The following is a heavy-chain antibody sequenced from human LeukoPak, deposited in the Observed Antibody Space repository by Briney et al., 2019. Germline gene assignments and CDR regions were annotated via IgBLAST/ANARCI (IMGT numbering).Heavy chain of an antibody. CDR3: ARSIAAAGARDYMDV. CDR1: GFSVNTYG. V-gene: IGHV3-53*01. D-gene: IGHD6-13*01. J-gene: IGHJ6*03. Sequence: GGSLRLSCAASGFSVNTYGMTWVRQAPGKGLEWVSVIYSGGSTYYADSVKGRFTISRDNSKNTLYLQMNSLRAEDTAVYYCARSIAAAGARDYMDVWGKGITVTVSS. CDR2: IYSGGST.